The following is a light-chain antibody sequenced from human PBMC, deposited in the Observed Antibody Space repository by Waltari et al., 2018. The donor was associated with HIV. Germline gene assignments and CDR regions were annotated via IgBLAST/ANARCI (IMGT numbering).Light chain of an antibody. CDR2: GAS. Sequence: EIVMTQSPGTLSLSPGETAPLNCRASQSVNANYLAWYQQKPGQPPRLLMYGASARNTGVPDRFTGIESGTDFTLTISRLEADDFAVYDCQQFADSLLTFGGGTKVEIK. J-gene: IGKJ4*01. V-gene: IGKV3-20*01. CDR1: QSVNANY. CDR3: QQFADSLLT.